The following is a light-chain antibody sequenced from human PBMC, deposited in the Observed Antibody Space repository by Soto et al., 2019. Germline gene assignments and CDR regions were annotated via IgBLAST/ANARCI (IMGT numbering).Light chain of an antibody. CDR1: QTIHNY. CDR3: QESFSPLYT. V-gene: IGKV1-39*01. CDR2: AES. J-gene: IGKJ2*01. Sequence: DIQLTQSPSSLSTSVGDRVTITCRASQTIHNYLNWYQQTPGKAPKLLIYAESNLRGGVPSRFSGGGSGTDFTLTISSLQPEDFATYYCQESFSPLYTFGQGTMLDI.